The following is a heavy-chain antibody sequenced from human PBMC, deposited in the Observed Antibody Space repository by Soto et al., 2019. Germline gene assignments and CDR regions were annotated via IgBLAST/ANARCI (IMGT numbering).Heavy chain of an antibody. D-gene: IGHD3-3*01. CDR2: ISAYNGNT. V-gene: IGHV1-18*01. CDR3: ARDLRFLENYGMDV. Sequence: QVQLVQSGAEVKKPGASVKVSCKASGYTFTSYGISWVRQAPGQGLEWMGWISAYNGNTNYAQKLQGRVTMTTDTXXSTDYMELRSLRSDDTAVYYCARDLRFLENYGMDVWGQGTTVTVSS. CDR1: GYTFTSYG. J-gene: IGHJ6*02.